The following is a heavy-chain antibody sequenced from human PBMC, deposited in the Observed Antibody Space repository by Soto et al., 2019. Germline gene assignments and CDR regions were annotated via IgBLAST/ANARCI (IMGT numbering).Heavy chain of an antibody. Sequence: GGSLRLSCAASGFTFGSYAMTWVRQAPGKGLEWVSVFSGTDNSTYYADSVKGRCTISRDNSKNTLYLQMNSLRAEDTAVYYCAKGDGNNWNYDGIFDYWGQGTLVTVSS. CDR1: GFTFGSYA. J-gene: IGHJ4*02. V-gene: IGHV3-23*01. CDR2: FSGTDNST. D-gene: IGHD1-7*01. CDR3: AKGDGNNWNYDGIFDY.